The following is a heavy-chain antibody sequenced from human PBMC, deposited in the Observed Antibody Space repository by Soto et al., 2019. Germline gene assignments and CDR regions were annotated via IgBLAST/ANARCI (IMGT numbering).Heavy chain of an antibody. CDR3: ASWGAPTGYYSGMDV. D-gene: IGHD3-16*01. CDR1: GGSISSYY. Sequence: PSETLSLTCTVSGGSISSYYWSWIRQPAGKGLVWIGRIYTSGSTNYNPSLKSRVTMSVDTSKNQFSLKLSSVTAADTAVYYCASWGAPTGYYSGMDVWGQGTTVTVSS. V-gene: IGHV4-4*07. J-gene: IGHJ6*02. CDR2: IYTSGST.